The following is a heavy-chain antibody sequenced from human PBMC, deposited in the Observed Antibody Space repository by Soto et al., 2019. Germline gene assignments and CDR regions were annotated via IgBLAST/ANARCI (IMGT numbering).Heavy chain of an antibody. CDR3: ARGRAWFDY. D-gene: IGHD3-10*01. CDR1: GFTFSSYS. J-gene: IGHJ4*02. CDR2: ISSSSSYI. V-gene: IGHV3-21*01. Sequence: PGWSLRLSCAASGFTFSSYSMNWVRQAPGKGLEWVSSISSSSSYIYYADSVKGRFTISRDNAKNSLYLQMSSLRAEDTAVYYCARGRAWFDYWGQGTLVTAPQ.